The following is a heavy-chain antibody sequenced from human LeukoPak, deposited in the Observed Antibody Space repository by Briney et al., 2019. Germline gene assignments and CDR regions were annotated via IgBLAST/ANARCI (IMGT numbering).Heavy chain of an antibody. Sequence: GGSLRLSCAVSGFTFSSYWMSWVRQAPGKGLVWVANINPDGSEKKYVDSVKGRFIISRDNAENSLDLQMNSLRVEDTAVYYCVREGGSGWYSGWFDPWGQGTRVTVSS. CDR2: INPDGSEK. V-gene: IGHV3-7*03. D-gene: IGHD6-19*01. CDR1: GFTFSSYW. J-gene: IGHJ5*02. CDR3: VREGGSGWYSGWFDP.